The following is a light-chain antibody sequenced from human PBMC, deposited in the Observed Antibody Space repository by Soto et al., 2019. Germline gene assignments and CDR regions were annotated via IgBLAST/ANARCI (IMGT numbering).Light chain of an antibody. CDR2: GGA. CDR1: QSVPTTY. Sequence: EIVLTQYPATLSLSPGEVATLSCGSIQSVPTTYLAWYQHKPGQAPRLLIYGGASRATGISDRFSASGTGTDLTLFIDSLEPEDFAVYYCQQYGTSVYNFGQGTKVDI. V-gene: IGKV3-20*01. J-gene: IGKJ2*01. CDR3: QQYGTSVYN.